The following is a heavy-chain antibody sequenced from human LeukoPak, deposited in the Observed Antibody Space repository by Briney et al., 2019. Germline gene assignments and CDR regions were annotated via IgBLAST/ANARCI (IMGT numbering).Heavy chain of an antibody. J-gene: IGHJ5*02. Sequence: GGSLRLSCAASGFTFDKYPMHWVRQPPGKGLEWVALVTENGGTTFYAGSVKGRFTISRDNSKNSVYLQMNSLISEDTALYYCTQDYMGPYLAWGQGTLVTVSS. CDR3: TQDYMGPYLA. V-gene: IGHV3-43*02. D-gene: IGHD2/OR15-2a*01. CDR2: VTENGGTT. CDR1: GFTFDKYP.